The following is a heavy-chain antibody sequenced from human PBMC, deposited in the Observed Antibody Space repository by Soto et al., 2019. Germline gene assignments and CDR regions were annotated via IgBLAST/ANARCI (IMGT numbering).Heavy chain of an antibody. V-gene: IGHV3-23*01. CDR2: ISGSGGST. CDR3: AKVMVRGVAQYYFDY. CDR1: GFTFSSYA. Sequence: GGSLRLSCAASGFTFSSYAMSWVRQAPGKGLEWVSAISGSGGSTYYADSVKGRFTISRDNSKNTLYLQMNSLRAEDTAVYYCAKVMVRGVAQYYFDYWGQGTLVTVSS. J-gene: IGHJ4*02. D-gene: IGHD3-10*01.